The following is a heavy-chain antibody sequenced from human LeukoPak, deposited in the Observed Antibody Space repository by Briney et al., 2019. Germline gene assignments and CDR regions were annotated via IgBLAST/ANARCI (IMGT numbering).Heavy chain of an antibody. V-gene: IGHV4-59*12. J-gene: IGHJ4*02. Sequence: PSETLSLTCSLSGGSINSFYLSWIRQPPGKGLEWIGYSSYTADSNYNPSHKSRVTISIDTSKNQFSLRLTSVTAADTAVYYCAASSHSGSYRAHWGQGTLVTVSS. D-gene: IGHD3-10*01. CDR3: AASSHSGSYRAH. CDR1: GGSINSFY. CDR2: SSYTADS.